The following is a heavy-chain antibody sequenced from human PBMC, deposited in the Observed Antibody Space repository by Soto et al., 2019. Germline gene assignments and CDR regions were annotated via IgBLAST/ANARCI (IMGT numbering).Heavy chain of an antibody. CDR2: IKQDGSEK. D-gene: IGHD5-12*01. J-gene: IGHJ4*02. V-gene: IGHV3-7*04. CDR3: VRDWEDGYNREYPFEY. Sequence: EGQLVESGGGLVQPGGSLRLSCAASGFTFRNYWMSWVRQAPERGLEWVANIKQDGSEKHYVDSVKGRFTISRDNAKNSLYLQMSSLRVEDTAVYYCVRDWEDGYNREYPFEYWGQGTLVTVSS. CDR1: GFTFRNYW.